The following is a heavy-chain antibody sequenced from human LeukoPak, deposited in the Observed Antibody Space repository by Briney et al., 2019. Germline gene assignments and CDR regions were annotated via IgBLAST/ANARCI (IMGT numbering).Heavy chain of an antibody. J-gene: IGHJ4*02. CDR1: GFTFSSYG. CDR3: AKDPMVRGVIGRYFDY. CDR2: IRYDGSNK. D-gene: IGHD3-10*01. Sequence: GGSLRLSCAASGFTFSSYGMHWVRQAPGKGLEWVTFIRYDGSNKYYADSVKGRFTISRDNSKNTLYLQMNSLRAEDTAVYYCAKDPMVRGVIGRYFDYWGQGTLVTVSS. V-gene: IGHV3-30*02.